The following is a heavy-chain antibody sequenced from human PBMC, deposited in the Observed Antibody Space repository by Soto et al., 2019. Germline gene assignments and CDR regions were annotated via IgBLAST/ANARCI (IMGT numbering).Heavy chain of an antibody. CDR1: GFTFSSYS. V-gene: IGHV3-21*01. J-gene: IGHJ6*02. CDR2: ISSSSSYI. D-gene: IGHD6-13*01. Sequence: LRLSCAASGFTFSSYSMNWVRQAPGKGLEWVSSISSSSSYIYYADSVKGRFTISRDNAKNSLYLQMNSLRAEDTAVYYCAKSLYSSSWYGRGTLHYYYYGMDVWGQGTTVTVSS. CDR3: AKSLYSSSWYGRGTLHYYYYGMDV.